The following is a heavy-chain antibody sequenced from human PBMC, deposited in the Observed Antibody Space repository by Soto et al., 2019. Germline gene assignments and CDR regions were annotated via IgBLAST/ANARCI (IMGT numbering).Heavy chain of an antibody. J-gene: IGHJ6*02. CDR3: XXXXXXXXXXXXXXYGMDV. CDR1: GYTFTSYG. Sequence: QVQLVQSGAEVKKPGASVKVSCKASGYTFTSYGISWVRQAPGQGLEWMGWISAYNGNTNYAQKFQGRVTMTTDTSTSTAYMELRSLRXXXXXXXXXXXXXXXXXXXXXXXYGMDVWGQGTTVTV. V-gene: IGHV1-18*01. CDR2: ISAYNGNT.